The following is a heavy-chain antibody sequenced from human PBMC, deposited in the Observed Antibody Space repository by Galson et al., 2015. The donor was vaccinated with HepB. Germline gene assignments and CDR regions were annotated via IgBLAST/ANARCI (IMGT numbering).Heavy chain of an antibody. CDR2: IKQDGSEK. D-gene: IGHD6-13*01. CDR3: ASSSWHDY. Sequence: SLRLSCAASGFTFSNYWMSWVRQAPGKGLDWVANIKQDGSEKYYVNPVKGRFTISRDNAKNSLYLQMNSLRAEDTAVYYCASSSWHDYWGQGTLVTVSS. CDR1: GFTFSNYW. V-gene: IGHV3-7*01. J-gene: IGHJ4*02.